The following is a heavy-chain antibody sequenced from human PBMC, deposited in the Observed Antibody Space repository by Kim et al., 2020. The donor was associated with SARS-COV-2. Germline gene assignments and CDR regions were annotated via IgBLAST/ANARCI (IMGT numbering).Heavy chain of an antibody. CDR2: ISWNSGSI. D-gene: IGHD1-20*01. CDR3: AKIAGTTVWNWFDP. Sequence: SLRLSCAASGFTFGDYAMHWVRQAPGKGLEWVSGISWNSGSIGYADSVKGRFTISRDNAKNSLYLQMNSLRAEDTALYYCAKIAGTTVWNWFDPWGQGTLVTVSS. CDR1: GFTFGDYA. V-gene: IGHV3-9*01. J-gene: IGHJ5*02.